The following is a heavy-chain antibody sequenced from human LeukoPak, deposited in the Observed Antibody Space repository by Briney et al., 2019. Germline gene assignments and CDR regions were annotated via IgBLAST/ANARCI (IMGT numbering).Heavy chain of an antibody. CDR2: ISYDGSNK. J-gene: IGHJ5*02. V-gene: IGHV3-30*18. CDR3: AKAGARVGSGSYYVVDNWFDP. CDR1: GFTFSSYG. Sequence: PGGSLRLSCAASGFTFSSYGMHWVRQAPGKGLEWVAVISYDGSNKYYADSVKGRFTISRGNSKNTLYLQMNSLRAEDTAVYYCAKAGARVGSGSYYVVDNWFDPWGQGTLVTVSS. D-gene: IGHD1-26*01.